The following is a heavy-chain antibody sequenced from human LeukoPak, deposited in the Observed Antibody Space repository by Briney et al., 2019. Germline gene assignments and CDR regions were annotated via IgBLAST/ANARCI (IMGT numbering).Heavy chain of an antibody. D-gene: IGHD4-17*01. CDR2: IYYSGST. Sequence: SETLSLTCAVSGGSISSGGYSWRWIRQPPGKGLEWIGYIYYSGSTYYNPSLKSRVTISVDTSKNQFSLKLSSVTAADTAVYYCARSYGDYGDVVDYWGQGTLVTVSS. CDR3: ARSYGDYGDVVDY. CDR1: GGSISSGGYS. V-gene: IGHV4-30-4*07. J-gene: IGHJ4*02.